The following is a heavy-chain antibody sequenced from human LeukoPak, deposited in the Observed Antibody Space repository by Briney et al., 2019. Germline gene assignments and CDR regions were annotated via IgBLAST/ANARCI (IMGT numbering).Heavy chain of an antibody. J-gene: IGHJ6*02. CDR3: ARNLGYCSSTSCYAQGGYYYYGMDV. CDR2: INPNSGGT. Sequence: GASVKVPCKASGYTFTGYYMHWVRQAPGQGLEWMGWINPNSGGTNYAQKFQGRVTMTRDTSISTAYMELSRLRSDDTAVYYCARNLGYCSSTSCYAQGGYYYYGMDVWGQGTTVTVSS. D-gene: IGHD2-2*01. V-gene: IGHV1-2*02. CDR1: GYTFTGYY.